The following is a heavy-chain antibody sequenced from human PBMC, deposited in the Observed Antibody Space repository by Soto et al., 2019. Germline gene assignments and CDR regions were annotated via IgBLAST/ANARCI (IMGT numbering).Heavy chain of an antibody. Sequence: QVQLVQSGAEVKKPGASVKVSCKASGYTFTSYDINWVRQATGQGLEWMGWMNPNSGNTGYAQKFQGRVTMTRNTSISTADMELSSLRAEDTAGYDCARVSGQRIAADGWGQGTTVTVSS. D-gene: IGHD6-13*01. V-gene: IGHV1-8*01. CDR2: MNPNSGNT. CDR3: ARVSGQRIAADG. J-gene: IGHJ6*02. CDR1: GYTFTSYD.